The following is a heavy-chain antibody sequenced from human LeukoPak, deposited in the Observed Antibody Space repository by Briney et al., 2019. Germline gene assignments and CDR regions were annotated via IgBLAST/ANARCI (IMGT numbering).Heavy chain of an antibody. CDR3: ARRRRRIAVAGPNLYYFDY. V-gene: IGHV4-34*01. J-gene: IGHJ4*02. Sequence: SETLSLTCAVYGGSFSGYYWSWIRQPPGKGLEWIGEINHSGSTNYNPSLKSRVTISVDTSKNQFSLKLSSVTAADTAVYYCARRRRRIAVAGPNLYYFDYWGQGTLVTVSS. CDR2: INHSGST. D-gene: IGHD6-19*01. CDR1: GGSFSGYY.